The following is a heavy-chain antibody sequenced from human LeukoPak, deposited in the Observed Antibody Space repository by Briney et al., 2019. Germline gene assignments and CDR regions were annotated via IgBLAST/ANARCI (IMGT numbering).Heavy chain of an antibody. Sequence: PSGTLSLTCAVSGGSISSSNWWSWVRQPPGKGLEWIGEIYHSGSTNYNPSLKSRVTISVDKSKNQFSLKLSSVTAADTAVYYCASYYYDSSGYYDYWGQGTLVTVSS. CDR2: IYHSGST. CDR1: GGSISSSNW. D-gene: IGHD3-22*01. CDR3: ASYYYDSSGYYDY. J-gene: IGHJ4*02. V-gene: IGHV4-4*02.